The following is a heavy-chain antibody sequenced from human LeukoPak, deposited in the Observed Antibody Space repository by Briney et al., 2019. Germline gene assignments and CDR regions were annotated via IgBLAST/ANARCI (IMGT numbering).Heavy chain of an antibody. Sequence: GGSLRLSCAASGFNLSGFDMRWVGQAQGKGLEWVSDISSSGSSTNYADSVKGRFTISRDNAKNSLYLQMNSLRAEDTAVYYCARDLIHRSGEANYWGWGTLVTVSS. CDR1: GFNLSGFD. CDR3: ARDLIHRSGEANY. J-gene: IGHJ4*02. CDR2: ISSSGSST. V-gene: IGHV3-11*05. D-gene: IGHD3-22*01.